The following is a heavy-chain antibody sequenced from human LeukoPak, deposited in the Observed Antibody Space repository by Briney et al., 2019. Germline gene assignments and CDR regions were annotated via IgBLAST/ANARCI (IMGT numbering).Heavy chain of an antibody. D-gene: IGHD3-22*01. CDR2: IYTSGST. V-gene: IGHV4-61*02. J-gene: IGHJ4*02. CDR3: ARFAYYDTLGGY. Sequence: PSETLSLTCTVSGGSISSGSYYWSWIRQPAGKGLEWIGRIYTSGSTNYNPSLKSRVTISVGTSKNQFSLKLSSVTAADTAVYYCARFAYYDTLGGYWGQGTLVTVSS. CDR1: GGSISSGSYY.